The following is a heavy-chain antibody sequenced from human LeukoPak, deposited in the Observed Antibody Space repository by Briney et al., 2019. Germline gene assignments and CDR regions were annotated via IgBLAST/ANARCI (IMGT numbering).Heavy chain of an antibody. D-gene: IGHD3-22*01. V-gene: IGHV4-34*01. J-gene: IGHJ4*02. CDR1: GGSFSGYY. CDR3: ARSSGYYYRPPDY. CDR2: INHSGST. Sequence: SETLSLTCAVYGGSFSGYYWSWIRQPPGKGREWIGEINHSGSTNYNPSLKSRVTISVDTSKNQFSLKLSSVTAADTAVYYCARSSGYYYRPPDYWGQGTLVTVSS.